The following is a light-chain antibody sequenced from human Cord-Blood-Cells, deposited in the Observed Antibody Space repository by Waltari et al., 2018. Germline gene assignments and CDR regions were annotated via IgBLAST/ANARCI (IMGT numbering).Light chain of an antibody. CDR2: EVS. V-gene: IGLV2-14*01. CDR1: SNDVGGYNY. CDR3: SSYTSSSNYV. Sequence: QSALTQPASVSGSPGQSITISCTGTSNDVGGYNYVSWYQQHPGKAPKLMIYEVSNRPSGVSNRFSGSKSGNTASLTISGLQAEDEADYYCSSYTSSSNYVFGTGTKVTVL. J-gene: IGLJ1*01.